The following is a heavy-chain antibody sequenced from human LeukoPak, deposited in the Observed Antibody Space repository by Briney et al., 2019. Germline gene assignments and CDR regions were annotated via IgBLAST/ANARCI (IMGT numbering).Heavy chain of an antibody. Sequence: GESLKISCKGSGYRFSGYWIGWVRQMPGKGLDWMGIIYPGDSDTRYSPSFRGQVTISADTSISTAYLQWSSLKASDTAMFYCARLTNCGGDCYYFHYWGQGTLVTVSS. J-gene: IGHJ4*02. CDR1: GYRFSGYW. CDR3: ARLTNCGGDCYYFHY. D-gene: IGHD2-21*02. V-gene: IGHV5-51*01. CDR2: IYPGDSDT.